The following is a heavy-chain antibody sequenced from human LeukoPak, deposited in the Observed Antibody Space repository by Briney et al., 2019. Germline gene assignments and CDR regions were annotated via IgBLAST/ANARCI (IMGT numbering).Heavy chain of an antibody. CDR1: GFTVSSNY. V-gene: IGHV3-66*01. Sequence: GGSLRLSCAASGFTVSSNYMSWVRQAPGKGLEWVSVIYSGGSTYYSDSVKGRFTISRDNSKNTLYLQMNSLRAEDTAVYYCARGNYHSSGYSDYWGQGTLVTVSS. J-gene: IGHJ4*02. CDR3: ARGNYHSSGYSDY. D-gene: IGHD3-22*01. CDR2: IYSGGST.